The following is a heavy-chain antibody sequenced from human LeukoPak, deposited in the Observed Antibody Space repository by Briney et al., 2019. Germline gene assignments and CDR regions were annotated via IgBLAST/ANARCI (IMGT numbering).Heavy chain of an antibody. CDR1: GFTFSNYA. Sequence: PGGSLRLSCLASGFTFSNYAMSWVRQAPGKGLEWVSGITISGRTAYYADSVKGRFTISRDNFKNTLYLQMNSLRAEDTAVYYCAITSLWGQGTPVTASS. J-gene: IGHJ4*03. V-gene: IGHV3-23*01. CDR3: AITSL. D-gene: IGHD1-1*01. CDR2: ITISGRTA.